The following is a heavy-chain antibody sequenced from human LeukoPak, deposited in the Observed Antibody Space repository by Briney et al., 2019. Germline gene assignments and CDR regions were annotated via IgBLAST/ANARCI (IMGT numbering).Heavy chain of an antibody. J-gene: IGHJ6*04. Sequence: PGGSLRLSCAASGFTFSSYEMNWVRQPPGKGLEWVSYISSSGSTIYYADSVKGRFTISRDNAKNSLYLQMNSLRAEDTAVCYCAELGIIGGVWGKGTTVTISS. V-gene: IGHV3-48*03. CDR2: ISSSGSTI. CDR1: GFTFSSYE. D-gene: IGHD3-16*01. CDR3: AELGIIGGV.